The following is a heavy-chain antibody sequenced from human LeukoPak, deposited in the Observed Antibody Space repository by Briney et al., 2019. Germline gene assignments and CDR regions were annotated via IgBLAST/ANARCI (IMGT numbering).Heavy chain of an antibody. Sequence: SETLSLTCTVSGGSISSYYWSWIRQPPGKGLEWIGYIYYSGSTNYNPSLKSRVTISVDTSKNQFSLKLSSVTAADTAVYYCARSFYDILTAYNHRYFDLWGRGTLVTVSS. D-gene: IGHD3-9*01. CDR1: GGSISSYY. CDR3: ARSFYDILTAYNHRYFDL. CDR2: IYYSGST. J-gene: IGHJ2*01. V-gene: IGHV4-59*08.